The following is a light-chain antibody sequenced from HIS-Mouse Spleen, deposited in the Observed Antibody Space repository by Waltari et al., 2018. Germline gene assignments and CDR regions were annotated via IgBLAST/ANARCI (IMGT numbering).Light chain of an antibody. V-gene: IGKV1-33*01. CDR3: QQYDNPPLT. CDR2: DAS. J-gene: IGKJ4*01. CDR1: QDIINY. Sequence: DLQMTQSPSALSAAVGDRGTITCQAGQDIINYLNWYQQKPGKAAKLLIYDASHLETGVPPRFSGSGSGTDFTFSISSLQPEDIATYYCQQYDNPPLTFGGGTKVEIK.